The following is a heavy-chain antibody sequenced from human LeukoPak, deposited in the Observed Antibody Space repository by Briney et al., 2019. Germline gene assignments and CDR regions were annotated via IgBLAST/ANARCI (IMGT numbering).Heavy chain of an antibody. CDR2: ISAIGGRT. J-gene: IGHJ4*02. CDR1: GFTFSSYA. D-gene: IGHD6-13*01. Sequence: PGGSLRLSCAASGFTFSSYAMSWVRQAPGKGLEWVSAISAIGGRTYYADSVKGRFTISRDHSKNTPYLQMNSLRTEHTAVYCCAKKGSSWYYFDYWGQGTLVTVSS. CDR3: AKKGSSWYYFDY. V-gene: IGHV3-23*01.